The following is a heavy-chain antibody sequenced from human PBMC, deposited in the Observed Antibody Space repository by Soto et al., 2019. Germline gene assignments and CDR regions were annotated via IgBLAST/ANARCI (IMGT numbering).Heavy chain of an antibody. D-gene: IGHD3-22*01. CDR1: GFSLETSGMG. J-gene: IGHJ2*01. CDR3: AHSLYHYDHSGHYTYWYFDL. CDR2: IYWDDDK. Sequence: QITLKESGPTLVKPTQTLTLTCTFSGFSLETSGMGMSWIRQPPGKALEWLAHIYWDDDKRYSPSLKNRLTITKDTSKNQVVLTLTNVDPVDTATYFCAHSLYHYDHSGHYTYWYFDLWGRGTLVTVSS. V-gene: IGHV2-5*02.